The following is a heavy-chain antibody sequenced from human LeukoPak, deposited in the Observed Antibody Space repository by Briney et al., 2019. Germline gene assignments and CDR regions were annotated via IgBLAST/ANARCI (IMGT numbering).Heavy chain of an antibody. V-gene: IGHV4-39*01. CDR2: IYYSGST. CDR1: GGSISSSSYY. D-gene: IGHD4-11*01. CDR3: ARTTVTTDFDY. Sequence: SETLSLTCTVSGGSISSSSYYWGWIRQPPGKGLEWIGSIYYSGSTHYNPSLKSRVTISVDTSKNQFSLKLSSVTAADTAVYYCARTTVTTDFDYWGQGTLVTASS. J-gene: IGHJ4*02.